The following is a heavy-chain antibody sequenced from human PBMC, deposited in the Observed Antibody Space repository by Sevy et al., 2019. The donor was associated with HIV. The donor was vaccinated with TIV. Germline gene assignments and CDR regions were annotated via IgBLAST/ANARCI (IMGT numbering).Heavy chain of an antibody. CDR1: GFAFSDYFA. CDR3: ARPRANYVDHYFFFAMDV. J-gene: IGHJ6*02. Sequence: GGSLRLSCAASGFAFSDYFAMHWVRQAPGKGLEWVALISYDESDKYYADSVKGRFTISRDNFKNTLYLQMNSLTTEDTAAYYCARPRANYVDHYFFFAMDVWGQGTTVTVSS. D-gene: IGHD4-17*01. CDR2: ISYDESDK. V-gene: IGHV3-30-3*01.